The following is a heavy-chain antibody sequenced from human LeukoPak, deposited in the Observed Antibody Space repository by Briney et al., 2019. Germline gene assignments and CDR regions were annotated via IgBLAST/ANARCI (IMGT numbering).Heavy chain of an antibody. CDR3: ARGKASTTYSRFDY. Sequence: PSQTLCLTCTVSGGSISSGGYYWSWIRQHPGKGLEWIGYIYYSGSTYYNPSLKSRVTISVDTSKNQFSLKLSSVTAADTAVYYCARGKASTTYSRFDYWGQGTLVTVSS. CDR2: IYYSGST. J-gene: IGHJ4*02. D-gene: IGHD2-15*01. V-gene: IGHV4-31*03. CDR1: GGSISSGGYY.